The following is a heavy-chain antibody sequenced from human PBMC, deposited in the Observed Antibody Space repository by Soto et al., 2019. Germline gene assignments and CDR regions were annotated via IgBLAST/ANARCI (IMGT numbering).Heavy chain of an antibody. J-gene: IGHJ4*02. CDR3: AREGSYSAYNFAHGIQLWSFDF. D-gene: IGHD5-12*01. V-gene: IGHV4-4*07. Sequence: PSESLSLTCPVSGCSINTFDWGGVRQPAGKGLEWIGRIFSSGSTSFNPSLESRVAMSVDTSKNHFSLNLSSVTAADMAVYYCAREGSYSAYNFAHGIQLWSFDFWGQGALVTVSS. CDR2: IFSSGST. CDR1: GCSINTFD.